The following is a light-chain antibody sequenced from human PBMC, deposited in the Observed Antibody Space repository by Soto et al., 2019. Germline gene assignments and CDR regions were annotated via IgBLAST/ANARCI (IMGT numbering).Light chain of an antibody. V-gene: IGKV3-20*01. CDR2: AAS. CDR3: QQHDILPIT. CDR1: QSLSINY. J-gene: IGKJ5*01. Sequence: ENVLTQSPGTLSLSPGERATLSCRASQSLSINYVAWYQQRPGQAPRLLIYAASSRAAGIPDRFSGAGSGTDFTLTISRLEHEDFALYYCQQHDILPITFGQGTRLEIK.